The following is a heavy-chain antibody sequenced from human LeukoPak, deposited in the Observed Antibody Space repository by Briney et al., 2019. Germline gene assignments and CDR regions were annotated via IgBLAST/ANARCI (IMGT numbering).Heavy chain of an antibody. CDR1: GGSISSYY. Sequence: SSETLSLTCAVSGGSISSYYWSWIRQPPGKGLEWVGYIYYSGSTNYNPAPKSRVTISVDTSKNQFSLKQSSVTAADTAVYYCARGGMVRGVIPRPNYFDYWGRGTLVTVSS. V-gene: IGHV4-59*01. J-gene: IGHJ4*02. D-gene: IGHD3-10*01. CDR2: IYYSGST. CDR3: ARGGMVRGVIPRPNYFDY.